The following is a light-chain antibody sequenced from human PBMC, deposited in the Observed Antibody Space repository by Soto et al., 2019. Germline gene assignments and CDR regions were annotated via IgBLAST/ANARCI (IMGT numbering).Light chain of an antibody. J-gene: IGKJ1*01. Sequence: AVQLTQSPWSLSASVGDVVTITCRASQGIRTDLGWYQQSPGKAPKVLIVGASTLQSGVPSRFSGSGSGTVFNLTISSLQPEDSATYYCLKDFSYPRTFGQGTKVDIK. V-gene: IGKV1-6*01. CDR2: GAS. CDR3: LKDFSYPRT. CDR1: QGIRTD.